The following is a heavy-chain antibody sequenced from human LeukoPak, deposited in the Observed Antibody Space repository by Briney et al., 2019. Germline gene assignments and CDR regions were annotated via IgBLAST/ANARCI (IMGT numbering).Heavy chain of an antibody. Sequence: GGSLRLSCAASGFLFSSYSMSWVRQAPGKGLEWVSDISSSSSTIYYADSVKGRFTISRDNAKNSVFFQMNSLRAEDTAVYYCAREAITMIGQANFDYWGQGTLVTVSS. CDR3: AREAITMIGQANFDY. D-gene: IGHD3-22*01. J-gene: IGHJ4*02. V-gene: IGHV3-48*01. CDR2: ISSSSSTI. CDR1: GFLFSSYS.